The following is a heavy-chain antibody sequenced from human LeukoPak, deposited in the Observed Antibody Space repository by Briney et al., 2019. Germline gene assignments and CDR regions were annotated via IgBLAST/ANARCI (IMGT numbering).Heavy chain of an antibody. CDR1: GYTFTDHY. D-gene: IGHD3-16*01. V-gene: IGHV1-2*02. CDR2: INPNSGGT. J-gene: IGHJ6*03. Sequence: GASVKVSCKASGYTFTDHYMHWVRQAPGQGLEWMGWINPNSGGTNYAQNFQGRVTMTRDTSINTAYMELTRLRSDDTALYYCARGGDMDVWGKGTTVTVSS. CDR3: ARGGDMDV.